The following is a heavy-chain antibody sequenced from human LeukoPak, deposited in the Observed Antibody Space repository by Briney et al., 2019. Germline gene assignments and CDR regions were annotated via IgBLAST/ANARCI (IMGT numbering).Heavy chain of an antibody. CDR2: INSDGSST. J-gene: IGHJ3*02. Sequence: GGSLRLSCAASGFTFSSYWMHWVRQAPGKGLVWVSRINSDGSSTTYANSVKSRFTTSRDNAKNTLYLQMSSLRVEDTAVYYCANGYSSTYYNALDIRGQGTMVTVSS. D-gene: IGHD6-13*01. CDR1: GFTFSSYW. CDR3: ANGYSSTYYNALDI. V-gene: IGHV3-74*01.